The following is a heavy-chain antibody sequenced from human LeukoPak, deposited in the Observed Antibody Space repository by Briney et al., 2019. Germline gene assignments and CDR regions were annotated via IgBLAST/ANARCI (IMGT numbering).Heavy chain of an antibody. Sequence: ASVKVSCKASGYTFTGYYIDWVRQAPGQGLEWMGWITPNSGGTKYGQKFQGRVTMTRDTSISTAYMELSSLRSDDTAVYYCATNTRPKINSGSYYFDYWGQGTLVTVSS. V-gene: IGHV1-2*02. J-gene: IGHJ4*02. CDR2: ITPNSGGT. D-gene: IGHD1-26*01. CDR1: GYTFTGYY. CDR3: ATNTRPKINSGSYYFDY.